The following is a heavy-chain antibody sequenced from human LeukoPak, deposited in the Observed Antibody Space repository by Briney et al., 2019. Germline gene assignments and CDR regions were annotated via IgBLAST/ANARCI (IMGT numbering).Heavy chain of an antibody. D-gene: IGHD1-1*01. CDR3: ARLTHNSNSKQAFDI. Sequence: GGSLRLSCAASGFTFSSYGMTWVRQAPGKGLEWVSYISSSSSTIYYADSVKGRFTISRDNAKNSLYLQLNSLRAEDTAVYYCARLTHNSNSKQAFDIWGQGTMVTVSS. CDR1: GFTFSSYG. V-gene: IGHV3-48*01. CDR2: ISSSSSTI. J-gene: IGHJ3*02.